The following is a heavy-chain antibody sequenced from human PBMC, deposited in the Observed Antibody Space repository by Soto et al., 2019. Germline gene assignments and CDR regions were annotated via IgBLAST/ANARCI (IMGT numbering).Heavy chain of an antibody. CDR2: IGGSGDGT. Sequence: GGSLRLSCAASGFTFSSYAMSWVRQAPGKGLEWVSAIGGSGDGTYYAESVKGRFSISRDNSKNTMYLQMNSLRAEDTAVYYCAKDAHRVASGDYDIWDYWGQGTLVTVSS. J-gene: IGHJ4*02. V-gene: IGHV3-23*01. D-gene: IGHD3-9*01. CDR1: GFTFSSYA. CDR3: AKDAHRVASGDYDIWDY.